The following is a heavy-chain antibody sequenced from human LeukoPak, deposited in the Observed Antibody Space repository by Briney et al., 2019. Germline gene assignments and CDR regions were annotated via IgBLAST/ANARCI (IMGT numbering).Heavy chain of an antibody. Sequence: PGESLRLSCAASGFTSSNYGMHWVRQAPGKGLEWVAVISDFGSKTYYADSVKGRFTISRDNSKNTLYLQMNSLKTEDTALYHCAKDPEYAGSPYLYYGMDVWGQGTTVTVSS. CDR3: AKDPEYAGSPYLYYGMDV. CDR2: ISDFGSKT. V-gene: IGHV3-30*18. CDR1: GFTSSNYG. J-gene: IGHJ6*02. D-gene: IGHD3-10*01.